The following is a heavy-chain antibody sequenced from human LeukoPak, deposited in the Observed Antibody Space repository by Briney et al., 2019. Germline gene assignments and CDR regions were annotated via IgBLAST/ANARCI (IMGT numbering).Heavy chain of an antibody. CDR3: ARECLRGGTTVTTSVFDP. D-gene: IGHD4-17*01. Sequence: ASVKVSCKASGYTFTSYYMHWVRQAPGQGLEWMGIINPSGGSTSYAQKFQGRVTMTRDTSISTAYMELSRLRSDDTAVYYCARECLRGGTTVTTSVFDPWGQGTLVTVSS. CDR1: GYTFTSYY. CDR2: INPSGGST. V-gene: IGHV1-46*01. J-gene: IGHJ5*02.